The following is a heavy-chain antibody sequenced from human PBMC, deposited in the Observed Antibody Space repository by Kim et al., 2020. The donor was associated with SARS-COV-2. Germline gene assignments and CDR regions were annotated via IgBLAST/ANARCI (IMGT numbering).Heavy chain of an antibody. CDR3: ARIYDSSGYGFDY. CDR2: NSGNS. V-gene: IGHV1-8*01. D-gene: IGHD3-22*01. J-gene: IGHJ4*02. Sequence: NSGNSGYAQKFQGRVTMTRNTSRSTAYMELSSLRSEDTAVYYCARIYDSSGYGFDYWGQGTLVTVSS.